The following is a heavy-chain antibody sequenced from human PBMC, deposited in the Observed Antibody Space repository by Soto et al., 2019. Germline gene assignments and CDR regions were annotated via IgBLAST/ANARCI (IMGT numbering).Heavy chain of an antibody. V-gene: IGHV6-1*01. D-gene: IGHD3-10*01. Sequence: SQTLSLTCAICGDSVSNNGATWNWIRQSPSRGLEWLGRAYYRSRWQYDYATSVRSRIIINPDTSKNQFSLQLKSVTPEDTAVYYCVRDRYSSSGWFDPWDQGTPVTVSS. CDR1: GDSVSNNGAT. CDR3: VRDRYSSSGWFDP. CDR2: AYYRSRWQY. J-gene: IGHJ5*02.